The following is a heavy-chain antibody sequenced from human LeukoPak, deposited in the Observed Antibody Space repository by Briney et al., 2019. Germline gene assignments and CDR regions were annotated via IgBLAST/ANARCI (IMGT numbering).Heavy chain of an antibody. V-gene: IGHV3-11*04. CDR2: IRSSSSAI. J-gene: IGHJ4*02. CDR3: ASMEGALYQRNY. Sequence: PGGSLRLSCAASGFTFSDYYMSWVRQAPGKGLEWVSYIRSSSSAIYYADSVKGRFTISRDNAKNSLYLQMNSLRAEDTAFYYCASMEGALYQRNYWGQGTLVTVSS. CDR1: GFTFSDYY. D-gene: IGHD2-2*01.